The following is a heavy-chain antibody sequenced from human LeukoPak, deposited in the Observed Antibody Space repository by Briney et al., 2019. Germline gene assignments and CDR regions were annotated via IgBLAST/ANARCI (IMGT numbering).Heavy chain of an antibody. V-gene: IGHV3-9*01. CDR2: ISWNSGTI. CDR1: GFTFDDYA. Sequence: GGSLRLSCAASGFTFDDYAMHWVRQAPGKGLEWGSGISWNSGTIEYADSVKGRFTISRDNAKNFLYLQMNSLRAEDTALYYCAKGGYYDSSGPDYWGQGTLVTVSS. J-gene: IGHJ4*02. D-gene: IGHD3-22*01. CDR3: AKGGYYDSSGPDY.